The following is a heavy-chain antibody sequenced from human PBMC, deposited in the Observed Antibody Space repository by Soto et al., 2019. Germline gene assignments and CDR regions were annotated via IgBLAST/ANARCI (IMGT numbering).Heavy chain of an antibody. V-gene: IGHV1-69*13. CDR3: ARVGAAAGLRVKHSYYGMDV. CDR1: GGTFSSYA. J-gene: IGHJ6*04. D-gene: IGHD6-13*01. Sequence: SVKVSCTASGGTFSSYAISWVRQAPGQGLEWMGGIIPIFGTANYAQKFQGRVTITADESTSTAYMELSSLRSEDTAVYYCARVGAAAGLRVKHSYYGMDVCGKGTTVTVYS. CDR2: IIPIFGTA.